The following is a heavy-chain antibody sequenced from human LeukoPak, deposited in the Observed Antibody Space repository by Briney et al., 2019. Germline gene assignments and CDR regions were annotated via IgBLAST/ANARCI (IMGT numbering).Heavy chain of an antibody. CDR3: ARYTIFGVARYGMDV. J-gene: IGHJ6*02. Sequence: ASETLSLTCTVSGGSISCGDYYWSWIRQPPGKGLEWIGEINHSGSTNYNPSLKSRVTISVDTSKNQFSLKLSSVTAADTAVYYCARYTIFGVARYGMDVWGQGTTVTVSS. D-gene: IGHD3-3*01. V-gene: IGHV4-34*01. CDR1: GGSISCGDYY. CDR2: INHSGST.